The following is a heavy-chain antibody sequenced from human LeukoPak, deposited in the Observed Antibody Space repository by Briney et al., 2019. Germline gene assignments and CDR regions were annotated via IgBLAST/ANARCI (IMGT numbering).Heavy chain of an antibody. J-gene: IGHJ6*02. Sequence: ASVKVSCKASGGTFSSYAISWVRQAPGQGLEWMGRIIPILGIANYAQKFQGRVTITADKSTSTAYMELSSLRSEDTAVYYCAREFWGTMVRGAAMGVWGQGTTVTVSS. CDR1: GGTFSSYA. CDR2: IIPILGIA. D-gene: IGHD3-10*01. V-gene: IGHV1-69*04. CDR3: AREFWGTMVRGAAMGV.